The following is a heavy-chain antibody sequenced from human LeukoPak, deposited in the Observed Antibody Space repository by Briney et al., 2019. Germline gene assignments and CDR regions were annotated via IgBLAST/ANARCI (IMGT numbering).Heavy chain of an antibody. V-gene: IGHV1-8*03. CDR2: MNPNSGNT. Sequence: GASVKVSCKASGYTFTSYGISWVRQATGQGLEWMGWMNPNSGNTGFAQKFQGRVTISRNTSISTAYMELSSLRSEDTAVYYCARITIFGVALDYWGQGTLVTVSS. D-gene: IGHD3-3*01. CDR1: GYTFTSYG. J-gene: IGHJ4*02. CDR3: ARITIFGVALDY.